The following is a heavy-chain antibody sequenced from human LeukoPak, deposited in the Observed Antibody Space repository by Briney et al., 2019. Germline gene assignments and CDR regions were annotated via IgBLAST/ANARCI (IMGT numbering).Heavy chain of an antibody. D-gene: IGHD5-18*01. CDR2: INHSGST. V-gene: IGHV4-34*01. Sequence: SETLSLTCAVYGGSFSGYYWSWIRQPPGKGLEWIGEINHSGSTNYNPSLKSRVTISVDTSKNQFSLKLSSVAAADTAVYYCARLDTAMDLNWFDLWGQGTLVTVSS. J-gene: IGHJ5*02. CDR3: ARLDTAMDLNWFDL. CDR1: GGSFSGYY.